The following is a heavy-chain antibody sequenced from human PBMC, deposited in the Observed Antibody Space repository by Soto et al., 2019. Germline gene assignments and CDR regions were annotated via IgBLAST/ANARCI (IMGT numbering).Heavy chain of an antibody. CDR1: GFTLSGSA. J-gene: IGHJ6*02. V-gene: IGHV3-73*01. D-gene: IGHD6-6*01. CDR3: TRRGDSSSSEAYYYYDGMDV. Sequence: GSLRLSCAASGFTLSGSAMHWVRQASGKGLEWVGRIRSKANSYATAYAASVKGRFTISRDDSKNTAYLQMNSLKTEDTAVYYCTRRGDSSSSEAYYYYDGMDVWGQGTTVTGS. CDR2: IRSKANSYAT.